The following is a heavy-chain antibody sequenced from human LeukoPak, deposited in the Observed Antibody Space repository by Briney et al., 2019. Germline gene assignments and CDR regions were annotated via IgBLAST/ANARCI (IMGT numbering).Heavy chain of an antibody. J-gene: IGHJ4*02. Sequence: GGSLRLSCAASGFTFSSYPMHWVRQAPGKGLEWVAIISYDRGKKYYADSVKGRFTISRDTSKNTLFLQMNSLRGEDTAVYYCARVHPRRDGYVDYWGQGTLVTVSS. CDR1: GFTFSSYP. CDR2: ISYDRGKK. D-gene: IGHD5-24*01. CDR3: ARVHPRRDGYVDY. V-gene: IGHV3-30*04.